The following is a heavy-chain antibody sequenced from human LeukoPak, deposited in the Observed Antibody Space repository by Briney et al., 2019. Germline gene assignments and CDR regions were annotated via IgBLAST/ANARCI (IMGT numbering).Heavy chain of an antibody. J-gene: IGHJ4*02. CDR3: AKDVYYYGSGSQTRVFDY. Sequence: GGSLRLSCVASGFTFSSYWMSWVRQAPGKGLEWVSAISGSGGSTYYADSVKGRFTISRDNSKNTLYLQMNSLRAEDTAVYYCAKDVYYYGSGSQTRVFDYWGQGTLVTVSS. CDR1: GFTFSSYW. D-gene: IGHD3-10*01. CDR2: ISGSGGST. V-gene: IGHV3-23*01.